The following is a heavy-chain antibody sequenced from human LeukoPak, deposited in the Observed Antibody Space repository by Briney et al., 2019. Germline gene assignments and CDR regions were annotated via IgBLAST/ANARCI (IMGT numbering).Heavy chain of an antibody. CDR1: GGSISSYY. CDR3: ARDITGAAAAGGYYYYGMDV. V-gene: IGHV4-59*01. D-gene: IGHD6-25*01. CDR2: IYYSGST. J-gene: IGHJ6*02. Sequence: PSETLSLTCTVSGGSISSYYWSWIRQPPGKGLEWIGYIYYSGSTNYNPSLKSRVTISVDTSKNQFSLKLSSVTAADTAVYYCARDITGAAAAGGYYYYGMDVWGQGTTVTVSS.